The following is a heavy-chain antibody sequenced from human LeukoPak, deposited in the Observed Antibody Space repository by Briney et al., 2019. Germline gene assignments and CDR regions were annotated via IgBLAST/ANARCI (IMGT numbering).Heavy chain of an antibody. CDR2: MFHNGST. Sequence: PSETLSLTCAVSGGSFSSGGFSWSWIRQLPGKGLEWIGYMFHNGSTHYSPSLQRRVTISVDRFKNQFSLRLRSVTAADTAVYYCGRETLGYCSGTTCSLGMDVWGQGTTVTVSS. CDR3: GRETLGYCSGTTCSLGMDV. CDR1: GGSFSSGGFS. J-gene: IGHJ6*02. V-gene: IGHV4-30-2*01. D-gene: IGHD2-2*01.